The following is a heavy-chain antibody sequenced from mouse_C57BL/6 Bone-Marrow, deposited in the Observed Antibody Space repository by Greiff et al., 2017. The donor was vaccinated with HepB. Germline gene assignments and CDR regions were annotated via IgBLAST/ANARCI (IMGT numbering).Heavy chain of an antibody. D-gene: IGHD1-1*01. CDR1: GFSLSTFGMG. J-gene: IGHJ1*03. V-gene: IGHV8-8*01. CDR2: IWWDDDK. CDR3: ARHYGSSYDWYFDV. Sequence: QVTLKVSGPGILQPSQSLSLTCSFSGFSLSTFGMGLVWLRQPSGKGLEWLAHIWWDDDKYYNPALKSRLTISKDTSKNQVILKIANVDTADTATYYCARHYGSSYDWYFDVWGTGTTVTVSS.